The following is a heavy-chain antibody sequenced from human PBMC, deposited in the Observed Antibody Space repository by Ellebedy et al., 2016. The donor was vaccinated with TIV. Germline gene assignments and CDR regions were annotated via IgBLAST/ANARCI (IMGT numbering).Heavy chain of an antibody. CDR2: IIPIFGTA. Sequence: SVKVSXKASGGTFSSYAISWVRQAPGQGLEWMGGIIPIFGTANYAQKFQGRVTITADKSTSTAYMELSSLRSEDTAVYYCARVVQQQLVNWFDPWGQGTLVTVSS. CDR3: ARVVQQQLVNWFDP. J-gene: IGHJ5*02. V-gene: IGHV1-69*06. CDR1: GGTFSSYA. D-gene: IGHD6-13*01.